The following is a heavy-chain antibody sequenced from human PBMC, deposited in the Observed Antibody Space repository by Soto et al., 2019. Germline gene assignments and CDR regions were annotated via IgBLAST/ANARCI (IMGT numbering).Heavy chain of an antibody. CDR3: AKATFGADSSSWPTLHFDY. CDR1: GGSFSGYY. CDR2: INHSGST. D-gene: IGHD6-13*01. J-gene: IGHJ4*02. V-gene: IGHV4-34*01. Sequence: PSETLSLTCAVYGGSFSGYYWSWIRQPPGKGLEWIGEINHSGSTNYNPSLKSRVTISVDTSKNQFSLKLSSVTAADTAVYYCAKATFGADSSSWPTLHFDYWGQGTLVTVSS.